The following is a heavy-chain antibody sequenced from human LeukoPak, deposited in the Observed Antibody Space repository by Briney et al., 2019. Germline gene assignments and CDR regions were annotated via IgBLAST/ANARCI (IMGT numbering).Heavy chain of an antibody. CDR1: GFTFSSYA. D-gene: IGHD3-22*01. V-gene: IGHV3-23*01. J-gene: IGHJ4*02. Sequence: PGGSLRLSCAASGFTFSSYAMSWVRRAPGKGLEWVSAISGSGGSTYYADSVKGRFTISRDNSKNTLYLQMNSLRAEDTAVYYCAKGSYYDSRILDYWGQGTLVTVSS. CDR2: ISGSGGST. CDR3: AKGSYYDSRILDY.